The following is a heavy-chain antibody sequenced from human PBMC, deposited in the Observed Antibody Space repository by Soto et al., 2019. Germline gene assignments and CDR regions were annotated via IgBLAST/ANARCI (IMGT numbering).Heavy chain of an antibody. CDR3: ARGRQVVSYSYYYMDV. V-gene: IGHV1-18*01. CDR1: GYTFTNYG. CDR2: IGAYNGNT. Sequence: QVQLLQSGAEVKKPGASVKVSCKASGYTFTNYGITWVRQAPGQGLEWMGWIGAYNGNTHYTERLQGRVTMTTDTSTSTAYRELRGLRSDDTAVYYCARGRQVVSYSYYYMDVWGKGTTVTVSS. D-gene: IGHD6-6*01. J-gene: IGHJ6*03.